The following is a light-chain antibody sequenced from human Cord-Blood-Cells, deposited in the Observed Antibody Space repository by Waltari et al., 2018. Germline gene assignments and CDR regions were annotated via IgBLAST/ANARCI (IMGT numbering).Light chain of an antibody. J-gene: IGLJ3*02. CDR3: CSYAGSSTLV. CDR1: XXXXXXXXX. V-gene: IGLV2-23*02. CDR2: EVS. Sequence: QSALTQPASVSGSPGQSXXXXXXXXXXXXXXXXXXXWYQQHPGKAPKLMIYEVSKRPSGVSNRFSGSKSGNTASLTISGLQAEDEADYYCCSYAGSSTLVFGGGTKLTVL.